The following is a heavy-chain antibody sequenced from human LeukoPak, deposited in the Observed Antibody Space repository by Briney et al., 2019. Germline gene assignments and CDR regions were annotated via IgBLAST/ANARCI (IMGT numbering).Heavy chain of an antibody. J-gene: IGHJ4*02. CDR3: ARSPTHSGSYGFDY. V-gene: IGHV4-31*03. CDR2: IYYSGST. Sequence: SETLSLTCTVSGDSISSGGYYRSWIRQHPGKGLEWIGYIYYSGSTYYNPSLQSRITISVDTSKNQFSLKLSSVTAADTAVYYCARSPTHSGSYGFDYWGQGTLVTVSS. D-gene: IGHD1-26*01. CDR1: GDSISSGGYY.